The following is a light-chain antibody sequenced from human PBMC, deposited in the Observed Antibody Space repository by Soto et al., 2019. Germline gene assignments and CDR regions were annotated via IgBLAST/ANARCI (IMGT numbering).Light chain of an antibody. CDR3: MQAVKTPPFT. V-gene: IGKV2-28*01. Sequence: DIVMTQSPLSLSVTPGEPASISCRSSQSLLHSHGHNYLYWYLQKPGQSRQLLIYLASNRAAGGPDRCRCSGSGTDFTLKISRREAEAVLVYYCMQAVKTPPFTFGQGTQLE. J-gene: IGKJ5*01. CDR1: QSLLHSHGHNY. CDR2: LAS.